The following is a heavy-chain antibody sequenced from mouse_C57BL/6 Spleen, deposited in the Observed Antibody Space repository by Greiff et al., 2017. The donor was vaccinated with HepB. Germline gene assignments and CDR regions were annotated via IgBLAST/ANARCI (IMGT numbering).Heavy chain of an antibody. V-gene: IGHV1-82*01. CDR3: ARGGDYDYVYAMDY. CDR1: GYAFSSSW. D-gene: IGHD2-4*01. J-gene: IGHJ4*01. CDR2: IYPGDGDT. Sequence: QVHVKQSGPELVKPGASVKISCKASGYAFSSSWMNWVKQRPGKGLERIGRIYPGDGDTNYNGKFKGKATLTADKASSTAYMQLSSLTSEDSAVYFCARGGDYDYVYAMDYLGQGTSVTVSS.